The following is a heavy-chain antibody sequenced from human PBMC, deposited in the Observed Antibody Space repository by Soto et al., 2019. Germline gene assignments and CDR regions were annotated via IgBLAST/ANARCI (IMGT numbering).Heavy chain of an antibody. CDR3: ARDFTYGSGSYLYYYGMDV. D-gene: IGHD3-10*01. Sequence: GGSLRLSCAASGFAFDTYAMSWVRQAPGKGLEWVSAISGSGGSSYYADSVKGRFTISRDNSKNTLYLQMNSLRAEDTAVYYCARDFTYGSGSYLYYYGMDVWGQGTTVTVSS. CDR1: GFAFDTYA. CDR2: ISGSGGSS. V-gene: IGHV3-23*01. J-gene: IGHJ6*02.